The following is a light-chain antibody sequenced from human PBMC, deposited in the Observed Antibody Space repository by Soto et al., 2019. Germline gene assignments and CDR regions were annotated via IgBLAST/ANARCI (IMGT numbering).Light chain of an antibody. J-gene: IGKJ2*01. CDR2: DAV. Sequence: EIVLTQSPAALSLSPGERATLSCGASQRVVNNYVAWYHQKPGLAPRLLIYDAVNRTTGIPDRFSGGGSGTHFTLTISSLEPEDVAVYYCHQYGTSPYTFGQGTKVQIK. V-gene: IGKV3D-20*01. CDR1: QRVVNNY. CDR3: HQYGTSPYT.